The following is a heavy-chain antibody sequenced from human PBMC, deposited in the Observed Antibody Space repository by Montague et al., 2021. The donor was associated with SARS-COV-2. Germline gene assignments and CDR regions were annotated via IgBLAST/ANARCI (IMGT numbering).Heavy chain of an antibody. V-gene: IGHV4-34*01. Sequence: SETLSLTCAVYGGSLSGAHWSWIRQSPGKGLELMGEVNHSGVTNYNPSLKSRVAISVDTSKNQISLKLNSVTAADTAVYYCARALFSRRGVYITTYYYSYYMDAWGTGTTVTVSS. CDR1: GGSLSGAH. J-gene: IGHJ6*03. D-gene: IGHD3-10*01. CDR2: VNHSGVT. CDR3: ARALFSRRGVYITTYYYSYYMDA.